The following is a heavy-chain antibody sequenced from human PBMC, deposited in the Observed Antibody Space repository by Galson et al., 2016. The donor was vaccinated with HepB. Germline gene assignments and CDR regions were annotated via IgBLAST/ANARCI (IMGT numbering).Heavy chain of an antibody. V-gene: IGHV4-39*01. J-gene: IGHJ4*02. CDR2: IFYSGST. CDR3: ARAPNYYYDTSGYYYFDF. D-gene: IGHD3-22*01. Sequence: ETLSLTCTVSGDSISSSDYYWGWIRQPPGKGLEWIGSIFYSGSTYYNPSLKSQVTISVDTSKNQFSLKLSSVTAADTAVFYCARAPNYYYDTSGYYYFDFWGQGTLVTVSS. CDR1: GDSISSSDYY.